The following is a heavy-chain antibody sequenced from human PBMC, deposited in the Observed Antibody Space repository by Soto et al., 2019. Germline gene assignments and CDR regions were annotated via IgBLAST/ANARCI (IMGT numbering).Heavy chain of an antibody. Sequence: SETLSLTCAVYGGSISSNKWWRWVRQHPGKGLEWIGEIYHSGSTNYNPPLKIRVTISLDKSKNQFSLKLTSVTAADSAVYYCARDDHIVVVPTSLGAMDVWGQGTTVTAP. V-gene: IGHV4-4*02. CDR3: ARDDHIVVVPTSLGAMDV. D-gene: IGHD2-2*01. CDR1: GGSISSNKW. CDR2: IYHSGST. J-gene: IGHJ6*02.